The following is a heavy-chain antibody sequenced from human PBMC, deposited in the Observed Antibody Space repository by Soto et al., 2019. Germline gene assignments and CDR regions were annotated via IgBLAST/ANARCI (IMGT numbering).Heavy chain of an antibody. Sequence: VQLLESGGGLVQPGGSLRLSCAASGFTFSNYAMSWVRQAPGKGLEWVSSISGSGGSAYNADSVRGRFTISRDNSTNTLDLQMNSLRAEDTAVYYCAKGGIYISSSWYEGYWGQGTLVTVSS. CDR3: AKGGIYISSSWYEGY. CDR2: ISGSGGSA. J-gene: IGHJ4*02. CDR1: GFTFSNYA. V-gene: IGHV3-23*01. D-gene: IGHD6-13*01.